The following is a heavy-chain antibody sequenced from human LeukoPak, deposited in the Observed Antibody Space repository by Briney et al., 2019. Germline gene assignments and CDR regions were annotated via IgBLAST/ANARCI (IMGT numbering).Heavy chain of an antibody. CDR1: GGTFSSYA. CDR3: ARSPGGLVVPAAYDY. V-gene: IGHV1-69*05. Sequence: ASVKVSCKASGGTFSSYAISWVRQAPGQGLEWMGRIIPIFGTANYAQEFQGRVTITTDESTSTAYMELSSLRSEDTAVYYCARSPGGLVVPAAYDYWGQGTLVTVSS. D-gene: IGHD2-2*01. J-gene: IGHJ4*02. CDR2: IIPIFGTA.